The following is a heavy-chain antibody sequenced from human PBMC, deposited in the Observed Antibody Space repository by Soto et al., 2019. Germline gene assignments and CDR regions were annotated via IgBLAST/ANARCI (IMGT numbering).Heavy chain of an antibody. J-gene: IGHJ5*02. CDR2: IRRKANSYAT. D-gene: IGHD1-1*01. CDR3: TRVVIWKSWCDP. CDR1: GFTFSGSA. Sequence: PGGSLRLSCAVSGFTFSGSAMHWVRQASGKGLEWVGRIRRKANSYATAYVASVKGRFTISRDDSKNTAYLQMNSLKTDDTAVYYCTRVVIWKSWCDPLGQGT. V-gene: IGHV3-73*01.